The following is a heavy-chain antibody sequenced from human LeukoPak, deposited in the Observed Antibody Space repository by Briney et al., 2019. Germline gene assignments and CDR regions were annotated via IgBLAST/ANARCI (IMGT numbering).Heavy chain of an antibody. D-gene: IGHD5-12*01. CDR1: GGSFSGYY. V-gene: IGHV4-34*01. CDR2: INHSGST. CDR3: ARSTRGYDQTFDY. J-gene: IGHJ4*02. Sequence: SETLSLTCAVYGGSFSGYYWSWIRHPPGKGLEWIGEINHSGSTNYNPSLKSRVTISVDTSKNQFSLKLSSVTAADTAVYYCARSTRGYDQTFDYWGQGTLVTVSS.